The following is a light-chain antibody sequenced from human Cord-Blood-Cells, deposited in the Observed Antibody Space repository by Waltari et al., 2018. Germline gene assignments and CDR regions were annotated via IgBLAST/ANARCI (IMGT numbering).Light chain of an antibody. CDR2: DVS. V-gene: IGLV2-11*01. J-gene: IGLJ2*01. Sequence: QSALTQPRSVSGSPGQSVTLSCTGTSSDVGGYNYVSWYQQHPGKAPTLMIYDVSKRPSGVPDRFSGSKSGNTASLTISGLQAEDEADYYCCSYAGSYTYVVFGGGTKLTVL. CDR3: CSYAGSYTYVV. CDR1: SSDVGGYNY.